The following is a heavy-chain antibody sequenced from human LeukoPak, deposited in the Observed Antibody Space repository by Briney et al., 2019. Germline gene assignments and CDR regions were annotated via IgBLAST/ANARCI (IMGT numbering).Heavy chain of an antibody. CDR2: ISAYNGNT. CDR3: ARRYNWSPSFDY. CDR1: GSTFTSYG. V-gene: IGHV1-18*01. J-gene: IGHJ4*02. Sequence: ASVKLSCKASGSTFTSYGISWFRQAPGQGLEWMGWISAYNGNTNYAQKLQGRVTMTTDTSTSTAYMELRSLRSDDTAVYYCARRYNWSPSFDYWGQGTLVTVSS. D-gene: IGHD1-1*01.